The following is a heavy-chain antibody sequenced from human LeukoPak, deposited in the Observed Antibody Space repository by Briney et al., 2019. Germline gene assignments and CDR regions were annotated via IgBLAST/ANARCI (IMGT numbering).Heavy chain of an antibody. CDR3: ARYYYDSSGYWPDHFDY. J-gene: IGHJ4*02. Sequence: SETLSLTCTVSGGSISSYYWSWIRQPPGKGLEWIGYIYYSGSTNYNPSLKSRVTISVDTSKNQFSLKLSSVTAADTAVYYCARYYYDSSGYWPDHFDYWGQGTLVTVSS. V-gene: IGHV4-59*08. CDR1: GGSISSYY. CDR2: IYYSGST. D-gene: IGHD3-22*01.